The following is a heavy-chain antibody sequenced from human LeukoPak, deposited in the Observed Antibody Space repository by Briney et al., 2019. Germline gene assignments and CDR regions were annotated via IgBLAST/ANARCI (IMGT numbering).Heavy chain of an antibody. D-gene: IGHD2-15*01. CDR2: IYYSGST. V-gene: IGHV4-39*07. CDR3: ARARVEVTLYYYYMDV. CDR1: DGSISSSSYY. J-gene: IGHJ6*03. Sequence: PSETLSLTCTVSDGSISSSSYYWGWIRQPPGKGLEWIGNIYYSGSTYYNPSLKSRVTISVDTSKNQFSLKLSSVTAADTAVYYCARARVEVTLYYYYMDVWGKGTTVTVSS.